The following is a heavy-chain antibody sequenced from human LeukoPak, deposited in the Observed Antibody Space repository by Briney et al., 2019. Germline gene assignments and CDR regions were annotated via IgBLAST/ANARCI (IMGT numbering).Heavy chain of an antibody. CDR2: ISGSGGST. CDR1: GFTFSSYA. D-gene: IGHD3-22*01. V-gene: IGHV3-23*01. J-gene: IGHJ4*02. CDR3: AKHHIRYYYDSSGYYPPYFDY. Sequence: GGSLRLSCAASGFTFSSYAMSWVRQAPGKGLEWVSAISGSGGSTYYADSVKGRFTISRDNSKNALYLQVNSLRAEDTAVYYCAKHHIRYYYDSSGYYPPYFDYWGQGTLVTVSS.